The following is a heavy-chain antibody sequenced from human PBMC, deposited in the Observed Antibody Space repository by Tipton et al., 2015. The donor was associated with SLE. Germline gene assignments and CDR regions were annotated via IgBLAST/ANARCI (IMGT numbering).Heavy chain of an antibody. CDR1: GDSISSGSYC. D-gene: IGHD3-22*01. J-gene: IGHJ6*02. V-gene: IGHV4-61*09. Sequence: TLSLTCTVSGDSISSGSYCWNWIRQPAGKGLEWIGYIHTSGRTNYNPSLKSRVAISVDTSKNQFSLRLSSVTAADTAVYHCAREAQTYFYDTSGYSSYYYHGMDVWGQGTTVTVSS. CDR3: AREAQTYFYDTSGYSSYYYHGMDV. CDR2: IHTSGRT.